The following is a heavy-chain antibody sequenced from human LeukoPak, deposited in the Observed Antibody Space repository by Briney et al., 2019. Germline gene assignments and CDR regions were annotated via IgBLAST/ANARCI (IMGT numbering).Heavy chain of an antibody. CDR1: GGSFSGYY. V-gene: IGHV4-34*01. CDR3: ARGLRFLEWLSRGYMDV. J-gene: IGHJ6*03. CDR2: INHSGST. Sequence: SETLSPTCAVYGGSFSGYYWSWVRQPPGKGLERIGEINHSGSTNYNPSIKSRVTISVDTSKNQFSLKLSSVTAADTAVYYCARGLRFLEWLSRGYMDVWGKGTTVTVSS. D-gene: IGHD3-3*01.